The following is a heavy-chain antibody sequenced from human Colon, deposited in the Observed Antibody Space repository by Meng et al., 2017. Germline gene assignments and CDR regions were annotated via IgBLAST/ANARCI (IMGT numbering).Heavy chain of an antibody. Sequence: QLQLQEAGPGLVKPSQTLSLTCTVSGGSISTGGYYWSWIRQLPGKGLEWIGYIYYSGSTYYNPSLSSLVSISVDTSKNQFSLRLTSVTAADTAVYYWARVRRSGDDFDYWGQGTLVTVSS. V-gene: IGHV4-31*01. CDR1: GGSISTGGYY. D-gene: IGHD1-26*01. J-gene: IGHJ4*02. CDR3: ARVRRSGDDFDY. CDR2: IYYSGST.